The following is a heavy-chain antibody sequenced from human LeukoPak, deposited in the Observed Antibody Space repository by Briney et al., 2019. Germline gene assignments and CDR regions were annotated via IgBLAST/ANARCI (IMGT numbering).Heavy chain of an antibody. J-gene: IGHJ4*02. CDR2: IYHSGST. Sequence: SETLSLTCAVSGYYISSGYYWGWIRQPPGKGLEWIGSIYHSGSTYYNPSLKSRVTISVDTSKNQFSLKLSSVTAADTAVYYYARRWLCSSTSCLIFDYWGQGTLVTVSS. CDR3: ARRWLCSSTSCLIFDY. D-gene: IGHD2-2*01. V-gene: IGHV4-38-2*01. CDR1: GYYISSGYY.